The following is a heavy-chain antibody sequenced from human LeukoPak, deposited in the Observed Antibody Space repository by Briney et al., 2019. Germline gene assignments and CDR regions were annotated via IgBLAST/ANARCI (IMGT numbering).Heavy chain of an antibody. CDR2: IQQGGSHK. J-gene: IGHJ3*02. Sequence: GGSLRLSCAASGFTFSSYWVGWVRQAPGKGLEWVASIQQGGSHKYYMDSVEGRFTISRDNAKNSLFLQMNSLRAEDTAVYYCARAPIDSNSWYHAFDIWGQGTMVTVSS. D-gene: IGHD6-13*01. V-gene: IGHV3-7*01. CDR3: ARAPIDSNSWYHAFDI. CDR1: GFTFSSYW.